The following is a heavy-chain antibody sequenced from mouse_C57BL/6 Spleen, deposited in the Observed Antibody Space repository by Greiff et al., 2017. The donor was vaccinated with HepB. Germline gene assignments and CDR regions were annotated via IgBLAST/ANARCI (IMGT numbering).Heavy chain of an antibody. D-gene: IGHD1-1*01. V-gene: IGHV5-17*01. CDR1: GFTFSDYG. CDR2: ISSGSSTI. Sequence: EVKLMESGGGLVKPGGSLKLSCAASGFTFSDYGMHWVRQAPEKGLEWVADISSGSSTIYYADTVKGRFTISRDNAKNTLFLQLTSLSSEDTAMYYGAKNYYGGGSFYFDVWGTGTTVTVSS. CDR3: AKNYYGGGSFYFDV. J-gene: IGHJ1*03.